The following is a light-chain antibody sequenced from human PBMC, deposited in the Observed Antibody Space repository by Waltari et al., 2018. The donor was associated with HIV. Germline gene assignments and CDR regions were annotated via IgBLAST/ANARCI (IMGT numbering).Light chain of an antibody. CDR3: QQYGNSPRFT. J-gene: IGKJ3*01. V-gene: IGKV3-20*01. CDR2: DTS. CDR1: QTISTRS. Sequence: EIVLTQSPGALSLSPGERATLSCRGSQTISTRSVAWYQQKAGQAPRLLIYDTSIRATGIPDRFSGSGSGTDFTLTISRLEPEDFAVYYCQQYGNSPRFTFGPGTKVNMK.